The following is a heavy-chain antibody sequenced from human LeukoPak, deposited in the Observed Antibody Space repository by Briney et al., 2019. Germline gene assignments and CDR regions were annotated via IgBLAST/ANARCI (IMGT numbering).Heavy chain of an antibody. J-gene: IGHJ3*02. CDR1: GGSISSYY. V-gene: IGHV4-4*07. CDR2: IYTSGST. Sequence: SETLSLTCTVSGGSISSYYWSWIRQPAGKGLEWIGRIYTSGSTNYNPSLKSRVTMSVDTSKNQFSLKLSSVTAADTAVYYCARLPGCSGGSCYRAFDMWGQGTMVTVSS. D-gene: IGHD2-15*01. CDR3: ARLPGCSGGSCYRAFDM.